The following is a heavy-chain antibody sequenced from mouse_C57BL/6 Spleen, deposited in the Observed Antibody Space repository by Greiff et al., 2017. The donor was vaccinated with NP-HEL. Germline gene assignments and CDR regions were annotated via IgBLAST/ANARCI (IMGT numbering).Heavy chain of an antibody. CDR2: IDPNSGGT. CDR3: ARGGDDGPLHWFAY. J-gene: IGHJ3*01. V-gene: IGHV1-72*01. CDR1: GYTFTSYW. D-gene: IGHD2-3*01. Sequence: QVQLQQPGAELVKPGASVKLSCKASGYTFTSYWMPWVKQRPGRGLEWIGRIDPNSGGTKYNEKFKSKATLTVDKPSSTAYMQLRSLPSEDSAVDDCARGGDDGPLHWFAYWGQGTLVTVSA.